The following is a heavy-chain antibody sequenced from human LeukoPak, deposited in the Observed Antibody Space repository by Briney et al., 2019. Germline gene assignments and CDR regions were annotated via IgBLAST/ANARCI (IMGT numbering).Heavy chain of an antibody. CDR3: ARFFFPGVGERFDDDRIAAVRQGWFDP. D-gene: IGHD6-13*01. V-gene: IGHV4-4*07. CDR1: GGSISSYY. J-gene: IGHJ5*02. CDR2: IYTSGST. Sequence: SETLSLTCTVSGGSISSYYWSWIRQPAGKGLEWIGRIYTSGSTNYNPSLKSRVTMSVDTSKNQFSLKLSSVTAADTAVYYCARFFFPGVGERFDDDRIAAVRQGWFDPWGQGTLVTVSS.